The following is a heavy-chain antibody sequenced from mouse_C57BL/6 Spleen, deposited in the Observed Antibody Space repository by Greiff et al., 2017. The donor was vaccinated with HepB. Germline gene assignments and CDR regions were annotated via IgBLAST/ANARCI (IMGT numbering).Heavy chain of an antibody. CDR3: ARDYYGSRRDYAMDD. CDR1: GYTFTSYW. J-gene: IGHJ4*01. D-gene: IGHD1-1*01. V-gene: IGHV1-50*01. CDR2: IDPSDSYT. Sequence: VQLQQPGAELVKPGASVKLSCKASGYTFTSYWMQWVKQRPGQGLEWIGEIDPSDSYTNYNQKFKGKATLTVDTSSSTAYMQLSSLTSEDSAVYYCARDYYGSRRDYAMDDWGQGTSVTVSS.